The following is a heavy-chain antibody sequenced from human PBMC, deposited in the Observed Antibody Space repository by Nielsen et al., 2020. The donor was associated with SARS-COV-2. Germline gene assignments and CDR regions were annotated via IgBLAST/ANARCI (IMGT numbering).Heavy chain of an antibody. V-gene: IGHV5-10-1*01. J-gene: IGHJ6*02. CDR2: IDPSDSYT. CDR1: GYSFTSYW. D-gene: IGHD6-19*01. Sequence: GGSLRLSCKGSGYSFTSYWISWVRQMPGKGLEWMGRIDPSDSYTNYSPSFQGHVTISADKSISTAYLQWSSLKASDTAMYYCARRASPRGWYVEGDYYYYYGMDVWGQGTTVTVSS. CDR3: ARRASPRGWYVEGDYYYYYGMDV.